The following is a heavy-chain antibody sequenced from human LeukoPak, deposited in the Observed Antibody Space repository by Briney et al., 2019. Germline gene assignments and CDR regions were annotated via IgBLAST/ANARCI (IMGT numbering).Heavy chain of an antibody. J-gene: IGHJ4*02. D-gene: IGHD3-16*02. CDR3: ARAHYDYVWGSYRPFDY. Sequence: SETLSLTCAVYGVSFSGYYWSWIRQPPGKGLEWIGEINHSGSTNYNPSLKSRVTISVDTSKNQFSLKLSSVTAADTAVYYCARAHYDYVWGSYRPFDYWGQGTLVTVSS. V-gene: IGHV4-34*01. CDR2: INHSGST. CDR1: GVSFSGYY.